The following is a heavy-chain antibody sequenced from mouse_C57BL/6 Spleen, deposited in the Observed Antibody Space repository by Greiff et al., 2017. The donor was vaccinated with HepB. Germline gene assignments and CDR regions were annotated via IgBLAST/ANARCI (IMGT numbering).Heavy chain of an antibody. CDR2: VYPYNGGT. CDR1: GFTFTDYY. Sequence: EVQRVESGPVLVKPGPSVKISCKASGFTFTDYYMHWVKQSHGKSLEWIGLVYPYNGGTSYNQKFKGKATLTVDTSSSTAYMELNSLTSEDSAVYYCALITTVVATGDYYAMDYWGQGTSVTVSS. J-gene: IGHJ4*01. D-gene: IGHD1-1*01. CDR3: ALITTVVATGDYYAMDY. V-gene: IGHV1-36*01.